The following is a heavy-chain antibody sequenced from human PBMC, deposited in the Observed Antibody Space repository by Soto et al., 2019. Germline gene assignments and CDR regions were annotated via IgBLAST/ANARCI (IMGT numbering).Heavy chain of an antibody. Sequence: QVQLVESGGGVVQPGRSLRLSCAASGFTFSSYGMHWVRQAPGKGLEWVAVISYDGSNKYYADSVKGRFTISRDNSKNTLDLQMNSLRAEDTAVYYCAKDLDYYYDSSGWEYWGQGTLVTVSS. CDR3: AKDLDYYYDSSGWEY. CDR1: GFTFSSYG. CDR2: ISYDGSNK. J-gene: IGHJ4*02. D-gene: IGHD3-22*01. V-gene: IGHV3-30*18.